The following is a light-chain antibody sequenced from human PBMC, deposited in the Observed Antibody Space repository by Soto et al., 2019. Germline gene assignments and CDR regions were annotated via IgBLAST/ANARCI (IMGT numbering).Light chain of an antibody. V-gene: IGKV1-5*01. CDR2: DAS. J-gene: IGKJ1*01. Sequence: DIQMTQSPSTLSPSLGDSVTITCRASQSISSWLAWYQQKPGKAPKLLIYDASSLESGVQSRFSGSGSGTEFTLTISSLQPDDLATYYCKQYNSYWTCGQGTKVDIK. CDR1: QSISSW. CDR3: KQYNSYWT.